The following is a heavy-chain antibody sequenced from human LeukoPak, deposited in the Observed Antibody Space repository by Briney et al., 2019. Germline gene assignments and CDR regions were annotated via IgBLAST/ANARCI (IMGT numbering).Heavy chain of an antibody. Sequence: GGSLRLSCAASGFPFSAYWMSWVRQAPGRGLEWVANIKSDGSTEYYVESVKGRFTISRDNAKNSLYLQLDSLRAEDTAVYYCAAYGRGYWGQGTLVTVSS. D-gene: IGHD2-21*01. V-gene: IGHV3-7*02. CDR3: AAYGRGY. CDR1: GFPFSAYW. J-gene: IGHJ4*02. CDR2: IKSDGSTE.